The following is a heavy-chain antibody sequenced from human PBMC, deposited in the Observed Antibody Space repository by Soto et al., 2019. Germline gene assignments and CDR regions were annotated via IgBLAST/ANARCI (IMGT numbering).Heavy chain of an antibody. V-gene: IGHV3-74*01. D-gene: IGHD6-19*01. CDR3: ARGYSSGPDY. CDR2: INSDGSTT. CDR1: GFTFRDHW. J-gene: IGHJ4*02. Sequence: GGSLRLSCAASGFTFRDHWMHWVRQAPGKGLVWVSRINSDGSTTTYADSVKGRFTISRDNAKSTLYLQLNSLGAEDTALYYCARGYSSGPDYWGQGTLVTVSS.